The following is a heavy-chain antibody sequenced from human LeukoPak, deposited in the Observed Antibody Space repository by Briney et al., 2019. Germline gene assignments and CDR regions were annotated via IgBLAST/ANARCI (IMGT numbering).Heavy chain of an antibody. Sequence: SQTLYLTXTVSGGSISSDSYYWSWIRQPAGKGLEWIGRSYTRGSTNNNPSLKSRVTISVDTSKNQFSLKLSSVTAADTAVYYCAREYYYGSGVWFDPWGQGTLVTVSS. V-gene: IGHV4-61*02. J-gene: IGHJ5*02. CDR2: SYTRGST. CDR3: AREYYYGSGVWFDP. CDR1: GGSISSDSYY. D-gene: IGHD3-10*01.